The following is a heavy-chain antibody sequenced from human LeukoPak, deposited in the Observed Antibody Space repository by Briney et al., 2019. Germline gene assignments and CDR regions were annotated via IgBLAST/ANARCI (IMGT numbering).Heavy chain of an antibody. J-gene: IGHJ5*02. D-gene: IGHD2-2*01. Sequence: PSETLSLTCTVSGYLISSEYNWGWIRQPPGKGLEWIGSIYHTGSTYYNLSLKSRVTISRDTSKNEFSLKLSSVTAADTAIYYCAREDANNWFDPWGQGTLVTVSS. V-gene: IGHV4-38-2*02. CDR3: AREDANNWFDP. CDR1: GYLISSEYN. CDR2: IYHTGST.